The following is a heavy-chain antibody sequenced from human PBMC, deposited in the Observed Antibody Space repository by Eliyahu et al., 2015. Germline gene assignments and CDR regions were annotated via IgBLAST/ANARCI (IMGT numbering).Heavy chain of an antibody. Sequence: QVTLKESGPVLVKPTETLTLTXTVSGXXLSXARMGXSWIRQPPGKALEXLAHIFSNDEKSYSTSLKSRLTISKDTSKSQVVLTMTNMDPVDTATYYCARVQGRDGYFDYWGQGTLVTVSS. J-gene: IGHJ4*02. D-gene: IGHD5-24*01. CDR1: GXXLSXARMG. V-gene: IGHV2-26*01. CDR2: IFSNDEK. CDR3: ARVQGRDGYFDY.